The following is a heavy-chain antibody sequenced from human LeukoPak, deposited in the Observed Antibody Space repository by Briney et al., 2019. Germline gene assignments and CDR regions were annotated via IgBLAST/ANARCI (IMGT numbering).Heavy chain of an antibody. CDR3: ARELLEYSSPYYYYYGMDV. CDR2: IIPIFGTA. Sequence: EASVKVSCKASGGTFSSYAISWVRQAPGQGLEWMGGIIPIFGTANYAQKFQGRVTITADKSTSTAYMELSSLRSEDTAVYYCARELLEYSSPYYYYYGMDVWGQGTTVTVSS. CDR1: GGTFSSYA. J-gene: IGHJ6*02. D-gene: IGHD6-6*01. V-gene: IGHV1-69*06.